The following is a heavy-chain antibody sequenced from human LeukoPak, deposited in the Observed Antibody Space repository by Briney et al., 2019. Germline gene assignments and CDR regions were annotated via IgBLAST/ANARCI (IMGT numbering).Heavy chain of an antibody. D-gene: IGHD6-19*01. J-gene: IGHJ4*02. CDR1: GFTFSRYW. Sequence: GGSLRLSCAASGFTFSRYWMSWVRQAPGKGLEWVSAISGSGGSTYYADSVKGRFTISRDNSKNTLYLQMNSLRAEDTAVYYCAKDLSVWRQWPSRSFDYWGQGTLVTVSS. CDR3: AKDLSVWRQWPSRSFDY. CDR2: ISGSGGST. V-gene: IGHV3-23*01.